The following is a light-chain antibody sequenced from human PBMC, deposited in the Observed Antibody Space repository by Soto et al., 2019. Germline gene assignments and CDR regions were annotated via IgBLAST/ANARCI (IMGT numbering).Light chain of an antibody. J-gene: IGLJ2*01. CDR3: CSYAGTYTFV. V-gene: IGLV2-11*01. Sequence: QSALTQPRSVSGSPGQSVTISCTGTSSDVGTYEFVSWYQHHPGKAPKLMIYDVRKRPSGVPDRFSGSKSGTTASLTISGLQAEDEADYYCCSYAGTYTFVFGGGTQLTVL. CDR2: DVR. CDR1: SSDVGTYEF.